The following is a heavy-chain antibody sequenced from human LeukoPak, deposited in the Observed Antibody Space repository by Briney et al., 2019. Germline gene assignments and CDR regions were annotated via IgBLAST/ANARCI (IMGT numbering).Heavy chain of an antibody. Sequence: ASVKVSCKASGYTFTSYDINWVRQATGQGLEWMGWMNPNSGNTGYAQKFQGRVTVTRNTSISTAYMELSSLRSEDTAVYYCARALRRVDYYYYYMDVWGKGTTVTVSS. J-gene: IGHJ6*03. CDR1: GYTFTSYD. V-gene: IGHV1-8*01. CDR3: ARALRRVDYYYYYMDV. CDR2: MNPNSGNT.